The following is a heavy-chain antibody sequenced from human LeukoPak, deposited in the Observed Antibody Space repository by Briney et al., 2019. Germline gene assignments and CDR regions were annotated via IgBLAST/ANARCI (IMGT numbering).Heavy chain of an antibody. D-gene: IGHD3-22*01. CDR1: GFTFDDYA. Sequence: GRSLRLSCAASGFTFDDYAMHWVRQAPGKGLEWVSGISWNSGSIGYADSVKGRFTISRDNAKNSLYLQMNSLRAEDTALYYCAKCRHDSEGDGFDYWGQGTLVAVSS. V-gene: IGHV3-9*01. CDR2: ISWNSGSI. J-gene: IGHJ4*02. CDR3: AKCRHDSEGDGFDY.